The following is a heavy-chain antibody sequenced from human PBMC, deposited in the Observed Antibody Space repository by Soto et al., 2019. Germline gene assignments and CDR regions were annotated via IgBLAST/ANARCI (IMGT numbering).Heavy chain of an antibody. CDR1: GGSISSYY. J-gene: IGHJ4*02. D-gene: IGHD3-16*02. V-gene: IGHV4-59*01. Sequence: LSLTCTVSGGSISSYYWSWIRQPPGKGLEWIGYIYYSGSTNYNPSLKSRVTISVDTSKNQFSLKLSSVTAADTAVYYCARALGYFDYWGQGTLVTVSS. CDR2: IYYSGST. CDR3: ARALGYFDY.